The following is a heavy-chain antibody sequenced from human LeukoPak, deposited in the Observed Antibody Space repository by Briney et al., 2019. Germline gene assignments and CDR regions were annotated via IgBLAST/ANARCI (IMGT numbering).Heavy chain of an antibody. CDR1: GYTLTELS. CDR3: ATDNIVVVPAAIRSWYFDL. V-gene: IGHV1-24*01. J-gene: IGHJ2*01. Sequence: ASVKVSCKVYGYTLTELSMHWVRQAPGKGLEWMGGFDPEDGETIYAQKFQGRVTMTEDTSTDTAYMELSSLRSEDTAVYYCATDNIVVVPAAIRSWYFDLWGRGTLVTVSS. D-gene: IGHD2-2*02. CDR2: FDPEDGET.